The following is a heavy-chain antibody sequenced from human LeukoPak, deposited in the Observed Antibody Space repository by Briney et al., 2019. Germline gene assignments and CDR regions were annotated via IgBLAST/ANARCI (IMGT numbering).Heavy chain of an antibody. D-gene: IGHD4-17*01. CDR2: ITGSGGSI. CDR3: AHPSTPDYGGLDY. Sequence: PGGSLRLSCSASGFTFSSYAMHWVRQAPGKGLEYVSAITGSGGSIYYADSVRGRFTISRDNSKNTLYLQMSSLRAEDTAIYYCAHPSTPDYGGLDYWGQGTLVTVSS. CDR1: GFTFSSYA. J-gene: IGHJ4*02. V-gene: IGHV3-64*04.